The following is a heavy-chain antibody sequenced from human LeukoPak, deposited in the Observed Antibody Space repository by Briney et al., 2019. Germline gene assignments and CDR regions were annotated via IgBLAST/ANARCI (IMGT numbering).Heavy chain of an antibody. CDR3: ARDWAWEQVWFQH. D-gene: IGHD1-26*01. Sequence: SVKVSCKASGYTFTGSYMHWVRQAPGQGLEWMGWINPNNGGTNYAQKFQGRVTMTRDTSISTAYMELSRLRSDDTAVYYCARDWAWEQVWFQHWGQGTQVIVSS. J-gene: IGHJ1*01. CDR2: INPNNGGT. V-gene: IGHV1-2*02. CDR1: GYTFTGSY.